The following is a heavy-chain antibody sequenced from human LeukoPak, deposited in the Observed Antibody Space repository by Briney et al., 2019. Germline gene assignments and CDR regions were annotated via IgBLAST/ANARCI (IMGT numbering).Heavy chain of an antibody. J-gene: IGHJ5*02. D-gene: IGHD6-13*01. CDR1: GFTFSSYG. CDR2: ISYDGSNK. V-gene: IGHV3-30*03. CDR3: ARESLGVAAAENWFDP. Sequence: GGSLRLSCAASGFTFSSYGMHWVRQAPGKGLEWVAVISYDGSNKYYADSVKGRFTISRDNSKNTLYLQMNSLRAEDTAVYYCARESLGVAAAENWFDPWGQGTLVTVSS.